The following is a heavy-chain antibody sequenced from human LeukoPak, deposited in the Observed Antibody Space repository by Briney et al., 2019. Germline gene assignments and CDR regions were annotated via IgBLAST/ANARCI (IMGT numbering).Heavy chain of an antibody. V-gene: IGHV3-9*03. CDR2: FSWNSGSI. CDR3: AKDTRRYYYDSSGCAFDI. D-gene: IGHD3-22*01. Sequence: GRSLRLPCAASGFTFDDYAMHWVRQAPGKGLEWVSGFSWNSGSIGYADSVKGRFTISRDNAKNSLYLQMNSLRAEDMALYYCAKDTRRYYYDSSGCAFDIWGQGTMVTGSS. J-gene: IGHJ3*02. CDR1: GFTFDDYA.